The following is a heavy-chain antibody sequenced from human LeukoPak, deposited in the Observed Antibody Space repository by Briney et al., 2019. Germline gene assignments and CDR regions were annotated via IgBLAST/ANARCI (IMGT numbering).Heavy chain of an antibody. CDR1: GFTFSSYW. J-gene: IGHJ4*02. V-gene: IGHV3-7*03. CDR3: ATLRYSSSWEYFDY. Sequence: GGSLRLSCAASGFTFSSYWMNWARQAPGKGLEWVASINHNGNVNYYVDSVKGRFTISRDNAKNSLYLQMNSLRAEDTALYYCATLRYSSSWEYFDYWGQGTLVTVYS. D-gene: IGHD6-13*01. CDR2: INHNGNVN.